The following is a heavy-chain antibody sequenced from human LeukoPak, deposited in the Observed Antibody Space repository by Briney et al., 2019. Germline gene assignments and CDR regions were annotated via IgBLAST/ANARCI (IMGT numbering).Heavy chain of an antibody. CDR1: GGTFSSYA. CDR3: ARGVPMEYYYYYMDV. V-gene: IGHV1-69*05. Sequence: ASVKVSCKASGGTFSSYAISWVRQAPGQGLEWMGGIIPIFGTANYAQKFQGRVTITTDESTSTAYMELSSLRSEDTAVYYCARGVPMEYYYYYMDVWGKGTTVTVSS. J-gene: IGHJ6*03. CDR2: IIPIFGTA. D-gene: IGHD3-10*01.